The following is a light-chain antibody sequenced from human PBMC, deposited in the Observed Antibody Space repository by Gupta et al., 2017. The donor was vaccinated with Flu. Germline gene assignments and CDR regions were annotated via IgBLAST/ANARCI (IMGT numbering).Light chain of an antibody. CDR3: PNWDSDIV. CDR1: SEHSRYA. V-gene: IGLV4-69*01. J-gene: IGLJ2*01. CDR2: LNNDGSH. Sequence: QLVLTQSPSASASLGASVKLTCTLISEHSRYAIAWHKQQPKKGPRYLMMLNNDGSHHKGDGIPERSACSRYGADRYPTISSLQSEEEAYYYCPNWDSDIVFGGGTRLTVL.